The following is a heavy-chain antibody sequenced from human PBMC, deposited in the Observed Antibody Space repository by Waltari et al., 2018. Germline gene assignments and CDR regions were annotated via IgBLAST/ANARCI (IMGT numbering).Heavy chain of an antibody. D-gene: IGHD6-13*01. CDR3: ARSMAAAMGAFDI. V-gene: IGHV3-53*01. Sequence: EVQLVESGGGLIQPGGSLRLSCAASGFTLSSNYMRWVRQAPGQGLGWDSCIYSGGSTYYADSVKSRVTISRDNSKNTLYLQMNSLRAEDTAVYYWARSMAAAMGAFDIWGQGTMVTVSS. J-gene: IGHJ3*02. CDR2: IYSGGST. CDR1: GFTLSSNY.